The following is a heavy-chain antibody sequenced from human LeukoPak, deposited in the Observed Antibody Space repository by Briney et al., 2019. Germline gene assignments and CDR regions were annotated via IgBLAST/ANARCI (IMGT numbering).Heavy chain of an antibody. Sequence: GGSLRLSCAASGFXFSSYAFSWVRQAPGRGLEWVSAISDSGGRTYYADFVKGRFTISRDNSKNTLYLQMNSLRAEDTAVYYCARESFIAVAGQRGSNAFDIWGQGTMVTVSS. CDR1: GFXFSSYA. V-gene: IGHV3-23*01. J-gene: IGHJ3*02. CDR3: ARESFIAVAGQRGSNAFDI. D-gene: IGHD6-19*01. CDR2: ISDSGGRT.